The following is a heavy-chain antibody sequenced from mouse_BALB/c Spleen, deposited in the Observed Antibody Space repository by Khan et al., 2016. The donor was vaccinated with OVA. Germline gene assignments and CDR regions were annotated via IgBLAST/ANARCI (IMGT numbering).Heavy chain of an antibody. CDR2: FNPNNGGT. D-gene: IGHD1-2*01. J-gene: IGHJ1*01. CDR1: GYTFTEYT. Sequence: EVQLQQSGPELVKPGASVRISCKTSGYTFTEYTMHWVKQSHGKSLEWLGGFNPNNGGTSYNQKFKGKATLTVDKSSSTAYVELRSLTSEDSAVYYCTRRDYYAYYWFFDVWGAGTTVTVSS. V-gene: IGHV1-18*01. CDR3: TRRDYYAYYWFFDV.